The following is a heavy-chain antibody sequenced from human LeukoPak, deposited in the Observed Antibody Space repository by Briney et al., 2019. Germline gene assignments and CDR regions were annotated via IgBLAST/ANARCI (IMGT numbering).Heavy chain of an antibody. Sequence: GGSLRLSCAASGFTFSSYWMNWVRQAPGKGLEWVANIKQDGSEKYYVDSVKGRFTISRDNAKNSLYLQMNSLRAEDTAVYYCAKDPGCSSTSCYRGGAFDIWGQGTMVTVSS. V-gene: IGHV3-7*03. J-gene: IGHJ3*02. CDR3: AKDPGCSSTSCYRGGAFDI. D-gene: IGHD2-2*02. CDR1: GFTFSSYW. CDR2: IKQDGSEK.